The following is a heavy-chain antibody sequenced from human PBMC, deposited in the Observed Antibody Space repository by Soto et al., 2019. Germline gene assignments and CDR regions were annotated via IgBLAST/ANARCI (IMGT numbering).Heavy chain of an antibody. Sequence: SETLSLTCTVSGGSISSGGYYWSWIRQHPGKGLEWIGYIYYSGSTYYNPSLKSRVTISVDTSKNQFSLKLSSVTAADTAVYYCARGGDYIAARLDYWGQGTLVTVSS. J-gene: IGHJ4*02. CDR3: ARGGDYIAARLDY. V-gene: IGHV4-31*03. CDR1: GGSISSGGYY. D-gene: IGHD6-6*01. CDR2: IYYSGST.